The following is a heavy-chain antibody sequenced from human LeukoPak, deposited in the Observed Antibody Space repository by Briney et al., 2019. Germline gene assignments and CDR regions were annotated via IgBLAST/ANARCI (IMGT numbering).Heavy chain of an antibody. CDR3: ARAPGRDSGYDLGGWYYYYGMDV. CDR2: VYYSGGT. Sequence: SETLSLTCTVSGGSISSYYWNWIRQPPGKGLEWIGHVYYSGGTNYNPSLKSRVAISVDTSKNQFSLKLSSVTAADTAVYYCARAPGRDSGYDLGGWYYYYGMDVWGQGTTVTVSS. J-gene: IGHJ6*02. V-gene: IGHV4-59*13. D-gene: IGHD5-12*01. CDR1: GGSISSYY.